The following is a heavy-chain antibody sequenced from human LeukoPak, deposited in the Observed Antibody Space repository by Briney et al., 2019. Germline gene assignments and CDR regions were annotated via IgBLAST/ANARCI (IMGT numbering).Heavy chain of an antibody. CDR1: GFTFSNYW. V-gene: IGHV3-7*04. CDR2: IQQDGSGK. CDR3: AGDSSSPGGLEY. D-gene: IGHD6-6*01. J-gene: IGHJ4*02. Sequence: GGSLRLSCAASGFTFSNYWMNWVRQAPGKGLEWVANIQQDGSGKYYVDSVKGRFTISRDNAKNSLYLQMNSLRAEDTAVFYCAGDSSSPGGLEYWGQGTLVTVSS.